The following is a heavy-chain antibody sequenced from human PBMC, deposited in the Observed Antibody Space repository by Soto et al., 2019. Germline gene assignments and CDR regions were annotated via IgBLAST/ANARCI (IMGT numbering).Heavy chain of an antibody. J-gene: IGHJ5*02. D-gene: IGHD1-1*01. CDR3: AKQGGKYGIRSFDP. Sequence: SETLSLTCTVSGGSISSDYWSWIRQSPGKGLEWIGYIYYSGNTKYNPSLGSRVTISIDASKNQVSLNLKSVTAADTAVYYCAKQGGKYGIRSFDPWGQGTLDT. V-gene: IGHV4-59*08. CDR1: GGSISSDY. CDR2: IYYSGNT.